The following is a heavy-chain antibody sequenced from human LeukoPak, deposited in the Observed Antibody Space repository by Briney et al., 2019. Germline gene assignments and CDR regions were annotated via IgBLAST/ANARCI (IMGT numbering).Heavy chain of an antibody. CDR1: SGSFSGYY. D-gene: IGHD1-14*01. J-gene: IGHJ4*01. CDR2: MSPSGST. V-gene: IGHV4-34*01. Sequence: SETLSLTCAVYSGSFSGYYWRWIRQPPGKGLEWMGEMSPSGSTTYNQALKTGVTISTATSKNQFSLKLNSVTAADTAVYYCAGDHYLALKDWGHGMLVTVSS. CDR3: AGDHYLALKD.